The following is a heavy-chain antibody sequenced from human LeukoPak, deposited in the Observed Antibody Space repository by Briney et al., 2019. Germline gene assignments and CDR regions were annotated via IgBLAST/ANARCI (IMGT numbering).Heavy chain of an antibody. J-gene: IGHJ4*02. D-gene: IGHD2-2*01. CDR1: GGSFSDYY. Sequence: SETLSLTCTVYGGSFSDYYWSWIRQPPGKGLEWIGEINHSGSTNYNPSLKSRVTISVDTSKNQFSLKPSSVTAADTAVYYCARIYCSSTSCSDSHGFDYWGQGTLVTVSS. V-gene: IGHV4-34*01. CDR3: ARIYCSSTSCSDSHGFDY. CDR2: INHSGST.